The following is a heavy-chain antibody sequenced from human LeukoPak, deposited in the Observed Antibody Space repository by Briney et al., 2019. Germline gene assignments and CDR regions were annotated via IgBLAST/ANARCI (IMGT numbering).Heavy chain of an antibody. J-gene: IGHJ4*02. D-gene: IGHD4-17*01. Sequence: SSVKVSCKASGGTVSSYAISWVRQAPGQGLEWMGGIIPIFGTANYAQKFQGRVTITADESTSTAYMELSSLRSEDKAVYYCARINYGDYYFDHWGQGTLVTVSS. CDR2: IIPIFGTA. CDR1: GGTVSSYA. V-gene: IGHV1-69*01. CDR3: ARINYGDYYFDH.